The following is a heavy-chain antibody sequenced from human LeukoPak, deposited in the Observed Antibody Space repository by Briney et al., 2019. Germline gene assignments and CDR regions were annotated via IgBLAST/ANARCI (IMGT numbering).Heavy chain of an antibody. CDR2: MNPNSGNT. CDR3: TIGKVASRRGSWFDP. CDR1: GYTFTGYD. D-gene: IGHD6-6*01. Sequence: GASVKVSCKTSGYTFTGYDINWVRQATGQGLEWMGWMNPNSGNTGYAQKFQGRVTMTRNTSKSTAYMDLSSLTSEDTAVYYCTIGKVASRRGSWFDPWGQGTLVTVSS. J-gene: IGHJ5*02. V-gene: IGHV1-8*02.